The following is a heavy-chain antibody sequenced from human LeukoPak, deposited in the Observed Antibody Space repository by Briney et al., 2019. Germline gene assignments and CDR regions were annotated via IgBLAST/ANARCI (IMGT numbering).Heavy chain of an antibody. V-gene: IGHV4-59*01. CDR1: GGSITSYY. J-gene: IGHJ4*01. D-gene: IGHD1-26*01. CDR2: IYYSGNT. CDR3: AREDSGTSIDY. Sequence: PSETLSLTCTVSGGSITSYYYTWIRQPPGKGLEWIGYIYYSGNTNYNPSLKSRVTMSLDMSKNQSSLRLTSVTAADTAVYYCAREDSGTSIDYWGQGTLVTVSS.